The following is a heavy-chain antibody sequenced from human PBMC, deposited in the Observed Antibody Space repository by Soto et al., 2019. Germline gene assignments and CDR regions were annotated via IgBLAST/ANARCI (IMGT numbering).Heavy chain of an antibody. J-gene: IGHJ6*02. V-gene: IGHV3-30-3*01. D-gene: IGHD2-15*01. CDR3: ARGDREDIEEVVGARAGEYSVDV. CDR1: EFTFRIFA. CDR2: ISYDGSRK. Sequence: QVHLVESGGGVVQPGSSLRLSCAASEFTFRIFAMHWLRQSPGKGLEWVAVISYDGSRKADSVKGRFTVSRDNSWNTLYLQMNSLRAEDTATYYCARGDREDIEEVVGARAGEYSVDVWGQGTTVTVSS.